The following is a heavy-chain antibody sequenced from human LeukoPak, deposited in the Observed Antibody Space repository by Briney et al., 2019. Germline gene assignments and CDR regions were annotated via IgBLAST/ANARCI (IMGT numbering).Heavy chain of an antibody. CDR1: GFTFSAYS. D-gene: IGHD6-19*01. CDR3: AKEAVAGTNWFDP. J-gene: IGHJ5*02. V-gene: IGHV3-48*01. CDR2: ISTTASPV. Sequence: GGPLRLSCAASGFTFSAYSMNWVRQAPGRGLEWVSYISTTASPVYYAVSVKGRFTISRDNAKNSLYLQMNNLRAEDTAIYYCAKEAVAGTNWFDPWGQGTLVTVSS.